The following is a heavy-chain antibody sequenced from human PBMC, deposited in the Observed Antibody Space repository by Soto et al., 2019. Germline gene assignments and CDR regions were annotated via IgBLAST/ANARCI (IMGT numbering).Heavy chain of an antibody. V-gene: IGHV4-59*01. D-gene: IGHD3-22*01. Sequence: QVQLQESSPGLVKPSEILSLTCTVSGGSISNYYWSWIRQPPGMGLEWIVHIYYSGSTNYHPSLKSRDTISVDTSKNHCSLKVTSVTAADTAVYYCARNAAQWLPWFDPWGQGALVPVSS. J-gene: IGHJ5*02. CDR3: ARNAAQWLPWFDP. CDR1: GGSISNYY. CDR2: IYYSGST.